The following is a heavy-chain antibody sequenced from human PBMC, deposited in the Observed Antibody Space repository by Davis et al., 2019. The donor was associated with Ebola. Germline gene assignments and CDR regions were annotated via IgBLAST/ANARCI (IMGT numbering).Heavy chain of an antibody. CDR3: ARDVRNTALYGLDV. D-gene: IGHD5-18*01. CDR2: IHHSGST. Sequence: SETLSLTYTVSGGSINTYYWSWIRQPPGKGLEWIAYIHHSGSTDYHPSLKSRVTMSLDTSKNQFSLKLSSVTIADTAVYYCARDVRNTALYGLDVWGQGTTVTVSS. V-gene: IGHV4-59*01. J-gene: IGHJ6*02. CDR1: GGSINTYY.